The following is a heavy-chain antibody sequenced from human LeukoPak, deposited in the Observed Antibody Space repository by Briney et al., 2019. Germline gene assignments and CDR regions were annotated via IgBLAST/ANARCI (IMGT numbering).Heavy chain of an antibody. J-gene: IGHJ4*02. Sequence: GGPLRLFCAASGFTFSPHYMDWVRQSPGQGLEWVGLIRNKANGYTTVYAASVKGRFTISRDDSKNSIYLQMDSLKTEDTAMYICGDLGSAGTDHWGQGTLVTVST. CDR3: GDLGSAGTDH. V-gene: IGHV3-72*01. D-gene: IGHD3-10*01. CDR1: GFTFSPHY. CDR2: IRNKANGYTT.